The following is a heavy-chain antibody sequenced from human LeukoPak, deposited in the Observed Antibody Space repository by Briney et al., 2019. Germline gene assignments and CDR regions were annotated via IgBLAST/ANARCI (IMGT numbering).Heavy chain of an antibody. CDR2: ISYDGSNK. D-gene: IGHD1-26*01. Sequence: GGSLRLSCAAPAFTFSNYAMHWVRQAPGKGLEWVAVISYDGSNKYYADSVKGRFTISRDNSKNTLYLQMNSLRAEDTAVYYCAKFLATGYYEDDFDYWGQGTLVTVSS. CDR3: AKFLATGYYEDDFDY. CDR1: AFTFSNYA. J-gene: IGHJ4*02. V-gene: IGHV3-30*18.